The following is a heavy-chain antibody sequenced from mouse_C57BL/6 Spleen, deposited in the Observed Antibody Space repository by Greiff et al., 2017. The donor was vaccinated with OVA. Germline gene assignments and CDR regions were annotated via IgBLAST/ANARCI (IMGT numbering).Heavy chain of an antibody. CDR2: ISSGGDYI. V-gene: IGHV5-9-1*02. J-gene: IGHJ2*01. CDR1: GFTFSSYA. Sequence: EVQLVESGAGLVKPGGSLKLSCAASGFTFSSYAMSWVRQTPEKRLEWVAYISSGGDYIYYADTVKGRFTISRDNARNTLYLQMSSLKSEDTAMYYCTRDPTEDYFDYWGQGTTLTVSS. CDR3: TRDPTEDYFDY.